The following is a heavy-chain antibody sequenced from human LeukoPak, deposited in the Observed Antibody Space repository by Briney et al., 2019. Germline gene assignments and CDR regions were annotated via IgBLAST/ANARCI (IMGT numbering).Heavy chain of an antibody. V-gene: IGHV3-7*03. D-gene: IGHD2-21*01. CDR3: ARDFSPSCGRNCYFDAFDI. CDR1: GFMFSTFW. CDR2: INRDGSVR. Sequence: PGGSLRLSCAASGFMFSTFWMSWVRQAPGKGLEWVANINRDGSVRHYVDSVKDRFTISRDNAKNSLYLQMSSLRVEDTAIYYCARDFSPSCGRNCYFDAFDIWGQGTVVTVSS. J-gene: IGHJ3*02.